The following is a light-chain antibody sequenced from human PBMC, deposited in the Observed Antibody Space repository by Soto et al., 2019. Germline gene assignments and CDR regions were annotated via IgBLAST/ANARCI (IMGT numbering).Light chain of an antibody. CDR3: QQYNNWPLT. CDR2: DAS. CDR1: HRVAGY. J-gene: IGKJ4*01. Sequence: EVRVKQSPDTLSGSPGEETTQSSRASHRVAGYLAWYQQKPGQAPRLLIYDASTRATGIPARFSGSGSGTLFTLTISILQSEDFAVYYCQQYNNWPLTFGGGTKVDIK. V-gene: IGKV3-15*01.